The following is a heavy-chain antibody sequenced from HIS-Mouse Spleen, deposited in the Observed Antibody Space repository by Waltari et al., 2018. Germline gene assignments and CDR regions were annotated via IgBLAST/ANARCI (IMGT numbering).Heavy chain of an antibody. Sequence: SWSWIRQPPGKGLEWIGEINHSGRTNYNPSLKSRVTISVDTSKNQFSLKLSSVTAADTAVYYCARNRIAADYWGQGTLVTVSS. CDR2: INHSGRT. J-gene: IGHJ4*02. V-gene: IGHV4-34*01. CDR1: S. CDR3: ARNRIAADY. D-gene: IGHD6-13*01.